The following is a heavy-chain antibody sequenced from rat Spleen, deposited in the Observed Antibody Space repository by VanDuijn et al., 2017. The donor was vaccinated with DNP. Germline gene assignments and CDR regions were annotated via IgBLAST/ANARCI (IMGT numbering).Heavy chain of an antibody. CDR2: ITNSGGST. J-gene: IGHJ2*01. V-gene: IGHV5-27*01. Sequence: EVQLVESGGGLVQPGRSLKLSCAASGFTFSNYGMAWVRQAPTKGLEWVASITNSGGSTYYRDSVKGRFTISRDNAKSTLYLQMDSLRSEDTATYYCTTALYWGQGVMVTVSS. CDR3: TTALY. CDR1: GFTFSNYG.